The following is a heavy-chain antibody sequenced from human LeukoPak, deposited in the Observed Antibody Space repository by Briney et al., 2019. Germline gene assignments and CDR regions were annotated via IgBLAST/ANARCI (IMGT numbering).Heavy chain of an antibody. CDR3: ARGCATSLLPSFYYYMDV. CDR1: GYTFTGYY. J-gene: IGHJ6*03. CDR2: NNPNSGGT. Sequence: ASVKVSCKASGYTFTGYYMDWVRQAPGQRLEWMGWNNPNSGGTNYAQKFQGSVTMTRDTSISTAYMELSRLRSDDTAVYYCARGCATSLLPSFYYYMDVWGKGTTVTISS. V-gene: IGHV1-2*02. D-gene: IGHD2-21*01.